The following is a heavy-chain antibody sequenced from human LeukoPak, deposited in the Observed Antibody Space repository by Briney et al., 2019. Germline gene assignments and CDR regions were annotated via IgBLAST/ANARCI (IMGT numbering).Heavy chain of an antibody. CDR3: ARGIVGATSPFGY. CDR2: ISYSGGST. CDR1: GFTFSTYA. V-gene: IGHV3-23*01. Sequence: GGSLRLSCAASGFTFSTYAMNWVRQAPGKGLEWVSDISYSGGSTYYADSVKGRFTISRDNSKNTLYLQMNSLRAEDTAVYYCARGIVGATSPFGYWGQGTLVTVSS. J-gene: IGHJ4*02. D-gene: IGHD1-26*01.